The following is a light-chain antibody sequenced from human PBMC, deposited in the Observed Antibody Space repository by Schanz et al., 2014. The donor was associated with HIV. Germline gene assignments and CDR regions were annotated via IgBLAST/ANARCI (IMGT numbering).Light chain of an antibody. V-gene: IGLV2-14*01. CDR3: AAWDVLLNGPV. Sequence: QSALTQPASVSGSPGQSITISCTGTSSDVGGYNYVSWYQQHPGKAPKLMIYDVSKRPSGVPDRFSGSKSGTSASLTISGLQSEDEADYYCAAWDVLLNGPVFGGGTQLTVL. CDR2: DVS. J-gene: IGLJ7*01. CDR1: SSDVGGYNY.